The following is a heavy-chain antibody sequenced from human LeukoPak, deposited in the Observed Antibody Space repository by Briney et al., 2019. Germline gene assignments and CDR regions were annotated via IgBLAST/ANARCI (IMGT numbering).Heavy chain of an antibody. CDR2: ISWNSGSI. CDR1: GFTFYDYA. CDR3: XXDIDHSNYGGAFDI. Sequence: GGSLRLSCAASGFTFYDYAMHWVRQAPGKGLEWVSGISWNSGSIDYADSVKGRFTISRDNAKNSLYLQMNSLRAEDTALYYCXXDIDHSNYGGAFDIWGQGTMVTVSS. D-gene: IGHD4-4*01. J-gene: IGHJ3*02. V-gene: IGHV3-9*01.